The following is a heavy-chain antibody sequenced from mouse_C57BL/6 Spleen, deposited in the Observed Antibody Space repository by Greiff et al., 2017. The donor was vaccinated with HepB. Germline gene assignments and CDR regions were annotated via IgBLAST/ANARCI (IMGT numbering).Heavy chain of an antibody. V-gene: IGHV5-16*01. CDR2: INYDGSST. Sequence: EVQLVESEGGLVQPGSSMKLSCTASGFTFSDYYMAWVRQVPEKGLEWVANINYDGSSTYYLDSLKSRFIISRDNAKNILYLQMSSLKSEDTATYYCARGNYYGSSYFDYWGQGTTLTVSS. D-gene: IGHD1-1*01. J-gene: IGHJ2*01. CDR3: ARGNYYGSSYFDY. CDR1: GFTFSDYY.